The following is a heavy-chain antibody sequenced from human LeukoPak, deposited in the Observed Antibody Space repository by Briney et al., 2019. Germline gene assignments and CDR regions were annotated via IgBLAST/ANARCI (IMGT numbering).Heavy chain of an antibody. D-gene: IGHD6-19*01. CDR1: GGSISSYY. CDR3: ATTPKYSSGWYAFDI. Sequence: PSETLSLTCTGSGGSISSYYWSWIRQPPGKGLEWIGYIYYSGSTNYNPSLKSRVTISVDTSKNQFSLKLSSVTAADTAVYYCATTPKYSSGWYAFDIWGQGTMVTVSS. J-gene: IGHJ3*02. V-gene: IGHV4-59*08. CDR2: IYYSGST.